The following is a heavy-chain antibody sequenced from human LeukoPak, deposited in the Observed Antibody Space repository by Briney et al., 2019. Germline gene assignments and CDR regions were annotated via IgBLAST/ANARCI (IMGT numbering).Heavy chain of an antibody. CDR2: IYYSGST. CDR1: GDSISDGGYY. Sequence: PSETLSLTCTVSGDSISDGGYYWSWIRQHPGKGLEWIGYIYYSGSTYYNPSLKSRVTISVDTSKNQFSLKLSSVTAADTAVYYCAREAVNYYDSSGYYYYFDYWGQGTLVTVSS. D-gene: IGHD3-22*01. CDR3: AREAVNYYDSSGYYYYFDY. V-gene: IGHV4-30-4*08. J-gene: IGHJ4*02.